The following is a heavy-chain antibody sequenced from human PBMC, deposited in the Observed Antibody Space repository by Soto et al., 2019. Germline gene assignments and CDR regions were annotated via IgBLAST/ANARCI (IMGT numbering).Heavy chain of an antibody. CDR2: IFDSGNA. CDR3: ARHRRTTVAKFDFDN. D-gene: IGHD4-4*01. Sequence: QVQLQESGPGLVKPSETLSLTCTVSGGSINSYCWSWIRQPPGKGLEWIAYIFDSGNANYNPSLKSRVTLSVDTSKNQFSRQLTSVTAADTAVYYCARHRRTTVAKFDFDNWGPGALVTVSS. V-gene: IGHV4-59*08. CDR1: GGSINSYC. J-gene: IGHJ4*02.